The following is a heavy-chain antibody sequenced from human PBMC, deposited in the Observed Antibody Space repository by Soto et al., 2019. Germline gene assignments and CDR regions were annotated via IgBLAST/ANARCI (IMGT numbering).Heavy chain of an antibody. CDR2: IYYSGST. V-gene: IGHV4-59*01. Sequence: SETLSLTCTVSCGSLSSYDWRWIRHPPGKGLEWIGYIYYSGSTNYNPSLKSRVTISVDTSKNQFSLKLSSVTAADTAVYYCARAWGRVFDYWGQGTLVTVS. D-gene: IGHD2-15*01. CDR1: CGSLSSYD. CDR3: ARAWGRVFDY. J-gene: IGHJ4*02.